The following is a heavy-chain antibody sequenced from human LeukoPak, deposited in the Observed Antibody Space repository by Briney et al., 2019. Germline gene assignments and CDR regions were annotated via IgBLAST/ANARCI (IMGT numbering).Heavy chain of an antibody. CDR2: IYYSGST. J-gene: IGHJ4*02. Sequence: PSQTLSLTCTVSGGSISSGDYYWSWIRQPPGKGLEWIGYIYYSGSTYYNPSLKSRVTISVDTSKNQFSLKLSSVTAADTAVYYCARESRFLEWSADYWGQGTLVTASS. CDR1: GGSISSGDYY. V-gene: IGHV4-30-4*08. D-gene: IGHD3-3*01. CDR3: ARESRFLEWSADY.